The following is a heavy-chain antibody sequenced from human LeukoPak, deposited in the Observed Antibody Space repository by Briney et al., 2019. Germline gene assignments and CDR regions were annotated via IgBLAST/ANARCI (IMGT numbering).Heavy chain of an antibody. J-gene: IGHJ6*02. Sequence: GGSLRLSCAASGFTFSTFAMSWVRQAPGKGLEWVSVIYSGGSTFHTDSVKGRFTISRDNSKNTLYLQMNSLRAEDTAVYYCARDNGDYGGYGMDVWGQGTTVTVSS. CDR1: GFTFSTFA. D-gene: IGHD4-17*01. CDR2: IYSGGST. CDR3: ARDNGDYGGYGMDV. V-gene: IGHV3-53*01.